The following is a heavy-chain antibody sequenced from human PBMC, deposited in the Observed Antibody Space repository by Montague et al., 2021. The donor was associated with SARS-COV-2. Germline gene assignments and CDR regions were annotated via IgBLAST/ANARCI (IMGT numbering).Heavy chain of an antibody. CDR2: IYYSGST. J-gene: IGHJ4*02. CDR3: ARARSGRLFDY. V-gene: IGHV4-59*01. D-gene: IGHD3-10*01. Sequence: SETLSLTCTVSGGSISSYYWSWIRRPPGKGLEWIGYIYYSGSTNYNPSLKSRATISVDTSKNQFSLKLSSVTAADAAVYYCARARSGRLFDYWGQGTLVTVSS. CDR1: GGSISSYY.